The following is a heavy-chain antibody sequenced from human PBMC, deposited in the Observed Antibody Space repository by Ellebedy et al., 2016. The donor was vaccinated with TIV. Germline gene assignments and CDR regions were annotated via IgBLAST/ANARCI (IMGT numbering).Heavy chain of an antibody. D-gene: IGHD4-23*01. Sequence: ASVKVSCKSSGYTFSNYYMHWVRQAPGQGLEWMGIINPSGGSPIYAQKFQGRITITRDTSTSTDYMQLSSLRSEDTALYYCARDNGGFGLSSYWGRGTQVTVSS. CDR1: GYTFSNYY. J-gene: IGHJ4*02. V-gene: IGHV1-46*01. CDR2: INPSGGSP. CDR3: ARDNGGFGLSSY.